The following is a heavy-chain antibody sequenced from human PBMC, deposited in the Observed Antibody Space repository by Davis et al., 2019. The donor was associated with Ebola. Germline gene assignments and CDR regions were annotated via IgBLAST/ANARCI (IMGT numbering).Heavy chain of an antibody. Sequence: SETLSLTCTVSGGSISSYYWSWIRQPPGKGLEWIGYIHYSGDTKSNTALKSRVTISVDTSKNQFSLKLNSVTAAGTAVFYCARSNYGSGSYDSWGQGALVTVSS. CDR2: IHYSGDT. V-gene: IGHV4-59*01. CDR3: ARSNYGSGSYDS. CDR1: GGSISSYY. J-gene: IGHJ5*01. D-gene: IGHD3-10*01.